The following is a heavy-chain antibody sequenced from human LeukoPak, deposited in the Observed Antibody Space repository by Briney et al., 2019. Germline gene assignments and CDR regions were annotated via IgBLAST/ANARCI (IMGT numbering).Heavy chain of an antibody. V-gene: IGHV1-8*01. Sequence: ASVKVSCKASGYTFTSYDINWVRQATGQGLEWMGWMNPNSGNTGYAQKFQGRVTMTRNTSISTAYMELSSLRSEDTAVYYCARGGNDILTGYRYNWFDPWGQGTLVTVSS. CDR3: ARGGNDILTGYRYNWFDP. J-gene: IGHJ5*02. D-gene: IGHD3-9*01. CDR2: MNPNSGNT. CDR1: GYTFTSYD.